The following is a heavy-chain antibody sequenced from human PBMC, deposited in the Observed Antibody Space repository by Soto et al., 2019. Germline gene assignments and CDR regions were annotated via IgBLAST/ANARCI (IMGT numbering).Heavy chain of an antibody. D-gene: IGHD6-19*01. J-gene: IGHJ4*02. Sequence: SETLSLTCAVSGGSISSGGYSWSWIRQPPGKGLEWIGYIYHSGSTYYSPSLKSRLTITKDTSKNQVVLTMTNMDPVDTATYYCAHRDGSGRSFGYWGQGTQVTVSS. CDR3: AHRDGSGRSFGY. V-gene: IGHV4-30-2*02. CDR1: GGSISSGGYS. CDR2: IYHSGST.